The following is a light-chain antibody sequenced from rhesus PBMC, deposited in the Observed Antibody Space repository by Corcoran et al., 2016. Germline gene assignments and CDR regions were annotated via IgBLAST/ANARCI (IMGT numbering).Light chain of an antibody. CDR1: QGISSY. J-gene: IGKJ2*01. V-gene: IGKV1-28*03. Sequence: DIQMTQSPSSLSASVGDTVTITCRASQGISSYLNWFQQKPGKAPKLLIYYASSLESGVPSRFSGSGSGTDFTLTISSLQPEDFAAYYCLQHNSYPYSFGQGTKVEIK. CDR2: YAS. CDR3: LQHNSYPYS.